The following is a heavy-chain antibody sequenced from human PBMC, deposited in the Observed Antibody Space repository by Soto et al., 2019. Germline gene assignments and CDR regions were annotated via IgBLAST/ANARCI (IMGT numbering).Heavy chain of an antibody. V-gene: IGHV4-39*01. Sequence: QLQLQESGPGLVKPSETLSLTCPVSGGSISSSSYYWGWIRQPPGKGLEWIGTIYYSGSTYYNPSLKSRVTIPVDTSKNQFSLNLSSVTAADTAVYYCARHGGAALMSDNAFDIWGQGTMVAVSS. D-gene: IGHD3-3*01. J-gene: IGHJ3*02. CDR2: IYYSGST. CDR1: GGSISSSSYY. CDR3: ARHGGAALMSDNAFDI.